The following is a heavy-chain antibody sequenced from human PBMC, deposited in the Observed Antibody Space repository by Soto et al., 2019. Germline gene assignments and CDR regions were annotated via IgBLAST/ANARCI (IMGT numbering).Heavy chain of an antibody. CDR3: ARDQLDPYRGYYGMDV. D-gene: IGHD6-6*01. V-gene: IGHV4-30-2*01. Sequence: PSETLSLTCAVSGGSISSGGYSWSWIRQPPGKGLEWIGYIYHSGSTYYNPSLKSRVTISVDRSKNQFSLKLSSVTAADTAVYYCARDQLDPYRGYYGMDVWGQGTTVTVSS. CDR2: IYHSGST. J-gene: IGHJ6*02. CDR1: GGSISSGGYS.